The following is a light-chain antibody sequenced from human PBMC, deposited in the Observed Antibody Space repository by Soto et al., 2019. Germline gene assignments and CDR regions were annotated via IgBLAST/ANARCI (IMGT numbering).Light chain of an antibody. J-gene: IGKJ2*01. CDR1: QSISNY. CDR3: QQSYRTPLT. CDR2: AAS. Sequence: EIQMTQSPSSLSASVGDRVTLTCRASQSISNYLNWYQQTPGKAPKLLISAASSLASGVPSRFSGSGTGTDFTLTSSNLQPEDFATYYCQQSYRTPLTFGEGTKLEI. V-gene: IGKV1-39*01.